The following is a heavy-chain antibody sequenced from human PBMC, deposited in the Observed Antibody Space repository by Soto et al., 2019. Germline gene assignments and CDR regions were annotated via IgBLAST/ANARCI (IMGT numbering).Heavy chain of an antibody. CDR1: GGTFSSYT. CDR3: ASGLGAPYYYYYMDV. V-gene: IGHV1-69*02. D-gene: IGHD4-17*01. J-gene: IGHJ6*03. CDR2: IIPILGIA. Sequence: SVKVSCKASGGTFSSYTISWVRQAPGQGLEWMGRIIPILGIANYAQKFQGRVTITADKSTSTAYMELSSLRSEDTAVYYCASGLGAPYYYYYMDVWGKGTTVNVSS.